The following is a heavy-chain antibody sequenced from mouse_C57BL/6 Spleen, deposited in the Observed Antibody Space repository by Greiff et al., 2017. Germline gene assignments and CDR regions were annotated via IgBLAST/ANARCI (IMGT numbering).Heavy chain of an antibody. J-gene: IGHJ4*01. D-gene: IGHD1-1*01. Sequence: EVKVVESEGGLVQPGSSMKLSCTASGFTFSDYYMAWVRQVPEKGLEWVANINYDGSSTYYLDSLKSRFIISRDNAKNILYLQMSSLKSEDTATYYCAREATGNMDYWGQGTSVTVSS. CDR3: AREATGNMDY. CDR2: INYDGSST. V-gene: IGHV5-16*01. CDR1: GFTFSDYY.